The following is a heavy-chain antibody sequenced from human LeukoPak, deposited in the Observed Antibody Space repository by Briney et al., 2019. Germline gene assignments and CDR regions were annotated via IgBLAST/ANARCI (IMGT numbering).Heavy chain of an antibody. CDR2: IYYSGST. J-gene: IGHJ3*02. D-gene: IGHD3-9*01. V-gene: IGHV4-59*01. Sequence: SETLSLTCTVSGGSISSYYWSWIRQPPGKGLEWIGYIYYSGSTNYNPSLKSRVTISVDTSKNQFSLKLSSVTAADTAVYYCAGAAYIKYYDILTGYNQAFDIWGQGTMVTVSS. CDR1: GGSISSYY. CDR3: AGAAYIKYYDILTGYNQAFDI.